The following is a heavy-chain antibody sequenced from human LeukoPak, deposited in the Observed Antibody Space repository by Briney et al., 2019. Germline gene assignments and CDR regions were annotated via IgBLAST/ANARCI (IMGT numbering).Heavy chain of an antibody. CDR3: AKAGGLAIEFFQH. Sequence: PGGSLRLSCAVSGFTFSSYAMSWVRQAPGKGLEWVSAISGSGGRTYYADSVKGRFTISRDNSKNTLYLQMNSLRAEDTALYYCAKAGGLAIEFFQHWGQGTLVTVSS. D-gene: IGHD3-10*01. CDR2: ISGSGGRT. CDR1: GFTFSSYA. J-gene: IGHJ1*01. V-gene: IGHV3-23*01.